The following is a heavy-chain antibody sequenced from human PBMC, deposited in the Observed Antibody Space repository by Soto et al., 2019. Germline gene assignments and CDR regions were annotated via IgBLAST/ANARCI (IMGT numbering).Heavy chain of an antibody. V-gene: IGHV3-21*01. CDR2: ISSASSET. CDR3: ARVAY. Sequence: GGSLRLSCEASGFTFSRVSMSWVRQVPGKGLEWVASISSASSETWYADSVKGRFIISRDNAQNSLFLQMNTLRPEDSAIYYCARVAYWGPGTQVTVSS. J-gene: IGHJ4*02. CDR1: GFTFSRVS.